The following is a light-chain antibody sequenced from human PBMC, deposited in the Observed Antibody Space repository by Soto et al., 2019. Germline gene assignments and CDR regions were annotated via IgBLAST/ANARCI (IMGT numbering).Light chain of an antibody. CDR2: DVS. J-gene: IGLJ1*01. CDR3: SSYTTCNTRQIV. Sequence: QSALTQPASVSGSPGQSITISCTGTSSDVGGYNYVSWYQQHPGKAPKFMIYDVSNRPSGVSNRFSGSKSGNTASLTMSGLQAEDEADYYCSSYTTCNTRQIVFGTWTKGTVL. CDR1: SSDVGGYNY. V-gene: IGLV2-14*01.